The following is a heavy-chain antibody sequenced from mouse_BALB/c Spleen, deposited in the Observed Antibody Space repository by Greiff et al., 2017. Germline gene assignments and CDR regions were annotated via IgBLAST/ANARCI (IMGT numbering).Heavy chain of an antibody. CDR3: ARPYGNYEGYAMDY. Sequence: DVKLVESGGGLVQPGGSRKLSCAASGFTFSSFGMHWVRQAPEKGLEWVAYISSGSSTIYYADTVKGRFTISRDNPKNTLFLQMTSLRSEDTAMYYCARPYGNYEGYAMDYWGQGTSVTVSS. D-gene: IGHD2-1*01. J-gene: IGHJ4*01. CDR1: GFTFSSFG. V-gene: IGHV5-17*02. CDR2: ISSGSSTI.